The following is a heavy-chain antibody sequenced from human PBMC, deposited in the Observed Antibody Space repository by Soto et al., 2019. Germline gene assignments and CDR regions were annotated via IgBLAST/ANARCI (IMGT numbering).Heavy chain of an antibody. J-gene: IGHJ4*02. CDR2: IYYSGST. CDR1: GGSISSYY. D-gene: IGHD2-15*01. CDR3: ASYCSSGRCSFDY. Sequence: SETLSLTCTVSGGSISSYYWSWIRQPPGKGLEWIGYIYYSGSTNYNPSLKSRVTISIDTSKNQFSLKLSSVTAADTAVYYCASYCSSGRCSFDYWGQGTLVTVSS. V-gene: IGHV4-59*08.